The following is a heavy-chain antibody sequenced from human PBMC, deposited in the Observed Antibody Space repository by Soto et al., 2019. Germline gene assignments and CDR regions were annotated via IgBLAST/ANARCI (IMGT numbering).Heavy chain of an antibody. J-gene: IGHJ4*02. CDR1: GGTFSSYT. D-gene: IGHD2-2*01. CDR2: IIPILGIA. CDR3: ARPGQLLSALDY. V-gene: IGHV1-69*02. Sequence: QVQLVQSGAEVKKPGSSVKVSCKASGGTFSSYTISWVRQAPGQGLEWMGRIIPILGIANYAQKFQGRVTITADKSTSTAYMELSSLRSEDTAVYYCARPGQLLSALDYWGQGTLVTVSS.